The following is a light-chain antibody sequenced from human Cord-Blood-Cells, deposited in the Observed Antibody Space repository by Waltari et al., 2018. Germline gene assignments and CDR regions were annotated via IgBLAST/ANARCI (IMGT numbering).Light chain of an antibody. V-gene: IGLV1-40*01. CDR1: SSNIGAGYA. CDR2: GNS. CDR3: QSYDRSLSGSV. J-gene: IGLJ3*02. Sequence: QSVLTQPPSVSGAPGQRVTISCTGSSSNIGAGYAVRWYQEPPGTAPKLLIYGNSNRPSRVPDRFSGSKSGTSASLAIAGLQAEDEADYCCQSYDRSLSGSVFGGGTKLTVL.